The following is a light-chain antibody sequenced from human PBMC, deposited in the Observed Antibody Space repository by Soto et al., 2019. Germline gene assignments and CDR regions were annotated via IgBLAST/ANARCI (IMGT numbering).Light chain of an antibody. CDR3: HQYVTSPIT. V-gene: IGKV3-20*01. CDR2: GSA. J-gene: IGKJ5*01. CDR1: QSVSSN. Sequence: EIVLTQSPGTLSVSPGERATLSCRASQSVSSNLAWYQQKPGQAPRLLIYGSASRAAGIPDRFSGSGSGTDFTLTISSLEPEDFAVYYCHQYVTSPITFGQGTRLEIK.